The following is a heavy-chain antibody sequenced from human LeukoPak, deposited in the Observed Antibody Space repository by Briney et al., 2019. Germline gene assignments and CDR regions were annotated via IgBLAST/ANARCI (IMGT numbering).Heavy chain of an antibody. V-gene: IGHV1-24*01. CDR1: GYTLTELS. CDR3: AIYYDSSGFDY. D-gene: IGHD3-22*01. CDR2: FDPEDGET. J-gene: IGHJ4*02. Sequence: ASVKVSCKVSGYTLTELSMHWVRQAPGKGLEWMGGFDPEDGETIYAQKFQGRVTMTEGTSTDTAYMELSSLRSEDTAVYYCAIYYDSSGFDYWGQGTLVTVSS.